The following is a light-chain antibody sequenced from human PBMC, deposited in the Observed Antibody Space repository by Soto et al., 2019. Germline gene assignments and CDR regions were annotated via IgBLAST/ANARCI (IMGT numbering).Light chain of an antibody. Sequence: IQMTQYPSSLSASVGDRFTITFRASQGVSAYLLWYQQRQGTAPKLLIYAASNLLSGVPSRFSGSGYGTNFTLTISSLQPEDFATYYCQPSYKTPHTFGQGTKLETK. CDR3: QPSYKTPHT. J-gene: IGKJ2*01. CDR1: QGVSAY. V-gene: IGKV1-39*01. CDR2: AAS.